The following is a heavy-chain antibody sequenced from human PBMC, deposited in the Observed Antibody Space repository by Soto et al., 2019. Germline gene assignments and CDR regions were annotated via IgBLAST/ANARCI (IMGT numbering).Heavy chain of an antibody. CDR3: ASVDIVVVVAAIPNNYYYYGMDV. D-gene: IGHD2-15*01. CDR2: IIPIFGTA. CDR1: GGTFSSYA. V-gene: IGHV1-69*06. Sequence: SVKVSCKASGGTFSSYAISWVRQAPGQGLEWMGGIIPIFGTANCAQKFQGRVTITADKSTSTAYMELSSLRSEDTAVYYCASVDIVVVVAAIPNNYYYYGMDVWGQGTTVTVSS. J-gene: IGHJ6*02.